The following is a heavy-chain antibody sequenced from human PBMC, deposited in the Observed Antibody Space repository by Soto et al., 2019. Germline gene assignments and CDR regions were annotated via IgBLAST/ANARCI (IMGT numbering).Heavy chain of an antibody. D-gene: IGHD5-12*01. J-gene: IGHJ3*02. CDR2: INPTGSMT. V-gene: IGHV1-46*01. Sequence: QVQLVQSGAEVKKPGASVKVSCKASGYSFITSYHMHWVRQAPGQGLEWMGIINPTGSMTRYSQKFQGRLTMTRDTSTATDDMELSNLTSEDTAVYFCARDTGYDHDAFDIWGQGTRGTVSS. CDR3: ARDTGYDHDAFDI. CDR1: GYSFITSYH.